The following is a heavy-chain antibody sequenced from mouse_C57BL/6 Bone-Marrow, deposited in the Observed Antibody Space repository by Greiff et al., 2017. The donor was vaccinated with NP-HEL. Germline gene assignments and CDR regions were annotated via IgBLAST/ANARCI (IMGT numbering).Heavy chain of an antibody. CDR1: GYTFTNYW. J-gene: IGHJ2*01. V-gene: IGHV1-63*01. D-gene: IGHD1-1*01. CDR3: ARRDLLRLYFDY. CDR2: ISPGGGYT. Sequence: QVQLKQSGAELVRPGTSVKMSCKASGYTFTNYWIGWAKQRPGHGLEWIGDISPGGGYTNYNEQFKGKATLTADKASSTAYMQVSSLTAEDSAIYYCARRDLLRLYFDYWGQGTTLTVSS.